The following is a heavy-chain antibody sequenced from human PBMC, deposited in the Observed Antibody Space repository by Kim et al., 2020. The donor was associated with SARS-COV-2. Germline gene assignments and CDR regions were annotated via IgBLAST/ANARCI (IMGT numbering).Heavy chain of an antibody. V-gene: IGHV3-23*01. CDR3: AKGPDVLRYFDWPLHFDY. CDR2: ISGSGGST. CDR1: GFTFSSYA. D-gene: IGHD3-9*01. Sequence: GGSLRLSCAASGFTFSSYAMSWVRQTPGKGLEWVSAISGSGGSTYYADSVKGRFTISRDNSKNTLYLQMNSLRAEDTAVYYCAKGPDVLRYFDWPLHFDYWGQGTLVTVSS. J-gene: IGHJ4*02.